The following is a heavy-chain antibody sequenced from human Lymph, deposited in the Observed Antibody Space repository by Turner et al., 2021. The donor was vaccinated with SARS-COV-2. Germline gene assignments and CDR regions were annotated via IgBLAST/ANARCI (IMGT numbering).Heavy chain of an antibody. V-gene: IGHV3-21*01. J-gene: IGHJ4*01. CDR2: ISSSSSYI. D-gene: IGHD4-17*01. CDR3: ARGDYGDYGTVYFDY. CDR1: GFTFSSYS. Sequence: EVQLVESGGGLVKPGGSLRLSCAASGFTFSSYSMNWVRQAPVKGLELVSSISSSSSYIDYADAVNGRFTISRDNAKNSLYLQMNSLRAEDTAVYYCARGDYGDYGTVYFDYWGHGTLVTVSS.